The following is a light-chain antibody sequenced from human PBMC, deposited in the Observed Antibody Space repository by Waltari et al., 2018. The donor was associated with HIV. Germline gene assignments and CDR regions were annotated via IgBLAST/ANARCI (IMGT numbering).Light chain of an antibody. V-gene: IGKV1-39*01. J-gene: IGKJ1*01. CDR3: QQSYSVPRT. CDR1: LSISTN. CDR2: AAS. Sequence: DIQMTQSPSSLSASVGDRVTITCRASLSISTNLNWYQQKPGKAPKLLIYAASSLQTWIPSRFIGSGSGTDFTLTISSLQPDDFATYYCQQSYSVPRTFSQGTKVDIK.